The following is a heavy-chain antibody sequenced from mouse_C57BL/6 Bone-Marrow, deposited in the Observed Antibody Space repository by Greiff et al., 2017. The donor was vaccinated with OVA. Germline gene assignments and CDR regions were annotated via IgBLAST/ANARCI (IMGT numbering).Heavy chain of an antibody. D-gene: IGHD2-1*01. CDR2: ISYDGSN. CDR1: GYSITSGYY. CDR3: ARGGVYYGNLDY. Sequence: EVKLMESGPGLVKPSQSLSLTCSVTGYSITSGYYWNWIRQFPGNKLEWMGYISYDGSNNYNPSLKNRISITRDTSKNQFFLKLNSVTTEDTATYYCARGGVYYGNLDYWGQGTTLTVSS. V-gene: IGHV3-6*01. J-gene: IGHJ2*01.